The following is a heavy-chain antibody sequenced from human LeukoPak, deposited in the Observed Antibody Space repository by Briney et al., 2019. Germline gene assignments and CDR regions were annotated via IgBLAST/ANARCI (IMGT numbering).Heavy chain of an antibody. CDR1: GFTFSSYA. V-gene: IGHV3-30*04. Sequence: GGSLRLSCAASGFTFSSYAMHWVRQAPGKGLEWVAVISYDGSNKYYADSVKGRFTISRDNSKNTLYLQMNSLRAEDTAVYYCARIYGSGSYGNDYWGQGTLVTVSS. CDR2: ISYDGSNK. D-gene: IGHD3-10*01. CDR3: ARIYGSGSYGNDY. J-gene: IGHJ4*02.